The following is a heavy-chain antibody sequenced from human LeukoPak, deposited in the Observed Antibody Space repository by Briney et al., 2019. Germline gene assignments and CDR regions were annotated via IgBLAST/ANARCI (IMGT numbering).Heavy chain of an antibody. J-gene: IGHJ4*02. CDR3: ARHGSGWYKGYYFDY. D-gene: IGHD6-19*01. Sequence: QPGGSLRLFCAGSWLTISSNYMSWVRQAPGKALERVSSIYSGGSTYYADSLKGRFTISRHNSKNTLYLQMNSLRAEDTAVYYCARHGSGWYKGYYFDYWGQGTLVTVSS. CDR2: IYSGGST. CDR1: WLTISSNY. V-gene: IGHV3-53*04.